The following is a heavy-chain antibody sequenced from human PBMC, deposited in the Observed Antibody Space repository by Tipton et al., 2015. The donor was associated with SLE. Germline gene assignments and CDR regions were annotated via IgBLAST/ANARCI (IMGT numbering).Heavy chain of an antibody. CDR2: INHSGST. J-gene: IGHJ4*02. D-gene: IGHD2-8*02. Sequence: TLSLTCTVSGGSISSSSYYWSWIRQPPGKGLEWIGEINHSGSTNYNPSLKSRVTISVDTSKNQFSLKLSSVTAADTAVYYCARGGVWGWGQGTLVTVSS. CDR3: ARGGVWG. V-gene: IGHV4-39*07. CDR1: GGSISSSSYY.